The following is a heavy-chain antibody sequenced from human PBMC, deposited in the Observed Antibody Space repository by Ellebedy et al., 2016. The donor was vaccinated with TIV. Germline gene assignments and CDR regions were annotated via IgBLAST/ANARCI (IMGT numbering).Heavy chain of an antibody. Sequence: AASVKVSCKASGYTFSTYDITWVRQATGQGLEWMGWMNPNSHNTGYAQKFKGRVTMTGDTSTNTAYMELSSLTSEDTAVYYCARVVDTPYSTSWYAFDVWGQGTVVTVSS. CDR3: ARVVDTPYSTSWYAFDV. CDR1: GYTFSTYD. V-gene: IGHV1-8*01. D-gene: IGHD2-2*01. J-gene: IGHJ3*01. CDR2: MNPNSHNT.